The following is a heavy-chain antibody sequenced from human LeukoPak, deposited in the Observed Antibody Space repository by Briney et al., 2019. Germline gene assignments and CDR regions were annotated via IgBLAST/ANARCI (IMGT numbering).Heavy chain of an antibody. CDR1: GGSISSYY. CDR2: IYYSGST. V-gene: IGHV4-59*01. D-gene: IGHD6-13*01. CDR3: ARDPSTGYSSRFDI. J-gene: IGHJ3*02. Sequence: SETLSLTCTVSGGSISSYYWSWIRQPPGKGLEWIGYIYYSGSTNYNPSLKSRVTISVDTSRNQFSLKLSSVTAADTAVYYCARDPSTGYSSRFDIWGQGTMVTVSS.